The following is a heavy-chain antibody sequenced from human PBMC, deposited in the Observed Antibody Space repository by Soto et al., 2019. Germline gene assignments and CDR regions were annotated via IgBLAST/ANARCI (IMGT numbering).Heavy chain of an antibody. CDR2: IIPIFGTA. CDR1: GGTFSSYA. J-gene: IGHJ5*02. V-gene: IGHV1-69*13. CDR3: SRARYSCPSPPAWFDP. Sequence: ASVKVSCKASGGTFSSYAISWVRQANGQGLEWMGGIIPIFGTANYAQKFQGRVTITADESTSTAYMELSSLRSEDTAVYYCSRARYSCPSPPAWFDPWGHGTLVTV. D-gene: IGHD6-13*01.